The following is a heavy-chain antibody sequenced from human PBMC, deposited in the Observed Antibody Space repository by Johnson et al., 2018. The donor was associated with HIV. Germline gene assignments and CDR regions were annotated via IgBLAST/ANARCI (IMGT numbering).Heavy chain of an antibody. CDR1: GFTFSSYG. J-gene: IGHJ3*01. CDR3: AKVECGGDRCAGYDPFNL. D-gene: IGHD2-21*01. Sequence: QVQLVESGGGVVQPGRSLRLSCAASGFTFSSYGMHWVRQAPGKGLEWVAVIWYDGSNKYYADSVKGRFTISRDNSKNTLYLQMNSLRVEDTAVYYCAKVECGGDRCAGYDPFNLWGQGTLVTVSS. V-gene: IGHV3-33*06. CDR2: IWYDGSNK.